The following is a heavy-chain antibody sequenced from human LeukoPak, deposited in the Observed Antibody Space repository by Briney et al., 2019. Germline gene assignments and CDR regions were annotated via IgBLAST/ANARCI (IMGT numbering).Heavy chain of an antibody. CDR2: ISPYNGNT. D-gene: IGHD7-27*01. V-gene: IGHV1-18*01. J-gene: IGHJ6*03. CDR3: AREVTGAYYSYYMDV. CDR1: GFPFISFG. Sequence: ASVKVSCKASGFPFISFGINWVRQGPGQGLEWVGWISPYNGNTNYTQNLQGRVTMTTDTSTSTAYMELRSLKSDDTAVYYCAREVTGAYYSYYMDVWGRGTTVTVSS.